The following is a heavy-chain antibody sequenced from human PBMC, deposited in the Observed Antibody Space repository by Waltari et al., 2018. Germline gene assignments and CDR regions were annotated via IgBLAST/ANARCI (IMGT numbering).Heavy chain of an antibody. Sequence: EVQLVESGGGLVKPGGSLRLSCAASGFTFSSYSMNWVRQAPGKGLEWVSSISSSSSDIYYADSVKGRFTISRDNAKNSLYLQMNSLRAEDTAVYYCAGGGGYDPPPPVDYWGQGTLVTVSS. CDR2: ISSSSSDI. V-gene: IGHV3-21*01. CDR1: GFTFSSYS. CDR3: AGGGGYDPPPPVDY. D-gene: IGHD5-12*01. J-gene: IGHJ4*02.